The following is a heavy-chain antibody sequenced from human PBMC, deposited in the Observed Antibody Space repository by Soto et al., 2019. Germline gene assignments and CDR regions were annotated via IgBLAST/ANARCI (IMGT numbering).Heavy chain of an antibody. CDR2: VSYDGSNK. J-gene: IGHJ4*02. CDR1: GFTFSKHP. Sequence: QVQLVESGGGVVQPGRSLRLSCAASGFTFSKHPMHWVRQAPGKGLEWVAVVSYDGSNKYYADSVKGRFTISRDNSKNTLYLQMNSLRAEDTAVYYCAREAYGGTGYADYWGQGTLVTVSS. V-gene: IGHV3-30-3*01. D-gene: IGHD3-22*01. CDR3: AREAYGGTGYADY.